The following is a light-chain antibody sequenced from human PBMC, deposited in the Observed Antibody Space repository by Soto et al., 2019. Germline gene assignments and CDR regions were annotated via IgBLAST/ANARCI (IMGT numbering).Light chain of an antibody. Sequence: IALTQSPATVSVSPGDRVNLSCRASQNIYSNLGWYQQRPGQAPRLIIYRASARATGIPARFSGSGSGTEFTLTISSLQSEDFAVYYCQQYNGWLWTFGQGTKVDIK. CDR1: QNIYSN. V-gene: IGKV3-15*01. CDR2: RAS. CDR3: QQYNGWLWT. J-gene: IGKJ1*01.